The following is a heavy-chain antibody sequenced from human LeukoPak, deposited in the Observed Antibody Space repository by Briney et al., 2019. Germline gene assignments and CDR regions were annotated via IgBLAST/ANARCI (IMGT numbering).Heavy chain of an antibody. CDR3: ARNALGSSWYLYYYYGMDV. CDR2: ISYDGSNK. J-gene: IGHJ6*02. D-gene: IGHD6-13*01. V-gene: IGHV3-30*03. CDR1: GFTFSSYG. Sequence: PGGSLRLSCAASGFTFSSYGMHWVRQAPGKGLEWVAVISYDGSNKYYADSVKGRFTISRDNAKNSLYLQMNSLRAEDTAVYYCARNALGSSWYLYYYYGMDVWGQGTTVTVSS.